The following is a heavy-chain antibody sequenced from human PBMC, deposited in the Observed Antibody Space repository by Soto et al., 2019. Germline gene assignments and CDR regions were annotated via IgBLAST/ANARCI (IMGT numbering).Heavy chain of an antibody. Sequence: QVHLVQSGAEVKMPGSSVKVSCKVSGGPFSSYTISWVRQVPGQGLEWMGEIIPLFGRTNYVQGFQGRVTISADESTNTAYMPLSSLRSEDTAVYYCVRDSIAAAGFDSWGQGTLVTVS. V-gene: IGHV1-69*12. CDR2: IIPLFGRT. CDR3: VRDSIAAAGFDS. CDR1: GGPFSSYT. D-gene: IGHD6-13*01. J-gene: IGHJ4*02.